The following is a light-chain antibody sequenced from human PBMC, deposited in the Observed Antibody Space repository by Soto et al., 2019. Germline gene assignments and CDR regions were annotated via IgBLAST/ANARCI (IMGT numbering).Light chain of an antibody. CDR2: RNN. Sequence: QSVLTQPPSASGTPGQRVTISCSGSSSNIGSKYVNWYQQLPGTAPKLLMYRNNQRPSGYPDRFSGSKSGTSASLAISGLRSEDGADYYCASLAAGVRAPAFGGRTKPTVL. V-gene: IGLV1-47*01. J-gene: IGLJ2*01. CDR3: ASLAAGVRAPA. CDR1: SSNIGSKY.